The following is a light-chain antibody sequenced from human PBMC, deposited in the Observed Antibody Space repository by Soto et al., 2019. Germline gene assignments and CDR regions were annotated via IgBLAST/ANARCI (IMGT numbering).Light chain of an antibody. Sequence: QSVLTQPPSASGTPGQRVTISCFGSSSNIGSNYVYWYQQLPGTAPKLLIYRNNQRPSGVPDRFSGSKSGTSASLAISGLGSEDEADYYCAAWDDSLSGPVFGGGTKLTVL. CDR2: RNN. CDR1: SSNIGSNY. J-gene: IGLJ3*02. CDR3: AAWDDSLSGPV. V-gene: IGLV1-47*01.